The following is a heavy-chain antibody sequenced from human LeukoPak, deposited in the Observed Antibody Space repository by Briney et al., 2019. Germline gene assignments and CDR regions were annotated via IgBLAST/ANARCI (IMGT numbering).Heavy chain of an antibody. Sequence: SGPTLVKPTQTLTLTCTFSGFSLSTSGVGVGWIRQPPGKALEWLALIYWNDDKRYSPSLKSRLNITKDTSKNQVVLTMTNMDPVDTATYYRAHSLPAGYCSSTSCLNCFDPWGQGTLVSVSS. J-gene: IGHJ5*02. CDR1: GFSLSTSGVG. D-gene: IGHD2-2*01. V-gene: IGHV2-5*01. CDR3: AHSLPAGYCSSTSCLNCFDP. CDR2: IYWNDDK.